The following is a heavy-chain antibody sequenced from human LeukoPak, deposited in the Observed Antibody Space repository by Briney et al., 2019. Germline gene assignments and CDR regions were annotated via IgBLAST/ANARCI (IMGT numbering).Heavy chain of an antibody. D-gene: IGHD5-12*01. V-gene: IGHV3-30*04. J-gene: IGHJ4*02. Sequence: GGSLRLSCAASGFTFSSYAMHWVRQAPGKGLEWVAVISYDGSNKYYADSVKGRFTISRDNSKNTLYLQMNSLRAEDTAVNYCARGVVAPYWGQGTLVTVSS. CDR3: ARGVVAPY. CDR1: GFTFSSYA. CDR2: ISYDGSNK.